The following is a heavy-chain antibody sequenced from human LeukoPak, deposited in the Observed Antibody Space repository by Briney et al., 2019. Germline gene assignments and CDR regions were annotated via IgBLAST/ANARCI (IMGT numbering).Heavy chain of an antibody. V-gene: IGHV6-1*01. Sequence: SQTLSLTCAIFGDSVSINSAAWNWIRQSPSRGLEWLGRTYYRFKWYNDYPVFMKSRITINPDTSKNQFSLQLKSVTPEDTAVYYCVRDSGYGLDAFDIWGQGTKVTVSS. CDR1: GDSVSINSAA. CDR2: TYYRFKWYN. J-gene: IGHJ3*02. D-gene: IGHD5-12*01. CDR3: VRDSGYGLDAFDI.